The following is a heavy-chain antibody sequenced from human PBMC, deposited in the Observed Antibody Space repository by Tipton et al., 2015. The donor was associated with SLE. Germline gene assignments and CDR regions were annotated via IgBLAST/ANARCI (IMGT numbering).Heavy chain of an antibody. J-gene: IGHJ3*02. CDR1: GGSISSSSYY. CDR3: ARYYYDSSGVPHAFDI. CDR2: INHSGST. V-gene: IGHV4-39*07. D-gene: IGHD3-22*01. Sequence: TLSLTCTVSGGSISSSSYYWGWIRQPPGKGLEWIGEINHSGSTNYNPSLKSRVTISVDTSKNQFSLKLSSVTAADTAVYYCARYYYDSSGVPHAFDIWGQGTMVTVSS.